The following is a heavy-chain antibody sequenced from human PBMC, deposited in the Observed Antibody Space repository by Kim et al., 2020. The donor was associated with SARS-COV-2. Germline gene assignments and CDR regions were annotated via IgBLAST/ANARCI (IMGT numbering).Heavy chain of an antibody. Sequence: GESLKISCKGSGYSFTSYWIGWVCQMPGKGLEWMGIIYPGDSDTRYSPSFQGQVTISADKSISTAYLQWSSLKASDTAMYYCARHGRSMVRGVRGGWFDPWGQGTLVTVSS. D-gene: IGHD3-10*01. CDR2: IYPGDSDT. CDR3: ARHGRSMVRGVRGGWFDP. CDR1: GYSFTSYW. J-gene: IGHJ5*02. V-gene: IGHV5-51*01.